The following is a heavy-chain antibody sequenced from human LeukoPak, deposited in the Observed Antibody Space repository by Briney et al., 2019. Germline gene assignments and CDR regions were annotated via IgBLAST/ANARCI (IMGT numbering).Heavy chain of an antibody. CDR1: GGSISSSSYY. CDR3: ARGQRYCSGGSCYHYYYYMDV. V-gene: IGHV4-39*07. J-gene: IGHJ6*03. D-gene: IGHD2-15*01. CDR2: IYYSGST. Sequence: SETLSLTCTVSGGSISSSSYYWGWIRQPPGKGLEWIGSIYYSGSTNYNPSLKSRVTISVDTSKNQFSLKLSSVTAADTAVYYCARGQRYCSGGSCYHYYYYMDVWGKGTTVTVSS.